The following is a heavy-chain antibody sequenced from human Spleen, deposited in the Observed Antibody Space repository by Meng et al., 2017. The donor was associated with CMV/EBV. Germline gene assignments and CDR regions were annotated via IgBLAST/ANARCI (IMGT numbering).Heavy chain of an antibody. V-gene: IGHV3-53*01. J-gene: IGHJ6*02. CDR1: GFAFSTSI. CDR2: IYSGGST. CDR3: ATGTRHLYYYYGMDV. D-gene: IGHD6-6*01. Sequence: GESLKISCAASGFAFSTSIMNWVRQAPGRGLEWVSVIYSGGSTHYADSVKGRFTISRDNSKNTLYLQMNSLRAEDTAVYYCATGTRHLYYYYGMDVWGQGTTVTVSS.